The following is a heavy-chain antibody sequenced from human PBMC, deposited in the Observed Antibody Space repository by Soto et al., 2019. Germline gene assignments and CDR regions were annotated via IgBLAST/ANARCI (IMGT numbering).Heavy chain of an antibody. D-gene: IGHD3-3*01. CDR1: GYSFTSYG. V-gene: IGHV1-18*01. J-gene: IGHJ6*02. Sequence: ASVKVSCKASGYSFTSYGIAWVRQAPGQGPEXMGWXXXHXGXTXFXXXXKGRVVMTTDISTNTVYLELRSLRADDTAMYYCGRCRTNSYAMDVWGQGTTVTVSS. CDR3: GRCRTNSYAMDV. CDR2: XXXHXGXT.